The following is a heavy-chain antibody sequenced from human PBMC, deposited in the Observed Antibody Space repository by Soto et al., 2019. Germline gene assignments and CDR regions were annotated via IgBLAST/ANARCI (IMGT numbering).Heavy chain of an antibody. CDR2: ISSTGSPM. V-gene: IGHV3-48*03. CDR3: ARATRRSTLVRGVTTALDY. D-gene: IGHD3-10*01. Sequence: LRLSCEASGFTFKIYDMNWVRQAPGKGLEWVSYISSTGSPMYYAESVKGRFTISRDNAKNSLFLQMNSLRGEDTAIYFCARATRRSTLVRGVTTALDYWGQGALVTVSS. CDR1: GFTFKIYD. J-gene: IGHJ4*02.